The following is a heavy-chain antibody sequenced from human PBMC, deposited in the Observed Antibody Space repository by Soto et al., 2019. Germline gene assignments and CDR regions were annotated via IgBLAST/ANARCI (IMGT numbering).Heavy chain of an antibody. V-gene: IGHV3-48*02. CDR2: ISFTSSTI. CDR1: GFIFSSYS. J-gene: IGHJ5*02. D-gene: IGHD2-8*01. CDR3: ARDNGMAGSFDP. Sequence: EVQLVASGGGLVQPGGSLRLSCAASGFIFSSYSMNWVRQAPGKGLEWVSYISFTSSTIFYADSVRGRFTISRDNAKNSLYLQMNTLRDEDTAVYYCARDNGMAGSFDPWGQGTLVTVSS.